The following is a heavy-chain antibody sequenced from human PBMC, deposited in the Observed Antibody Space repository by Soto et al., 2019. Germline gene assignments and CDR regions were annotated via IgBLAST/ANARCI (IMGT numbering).Heavy chain of an antibody. CDR3: AKGEPDSTSYYFDY. Sequence: GYLRVSLAASGFTFSSYAMIWVRQAPGKGLEWVSAISGSGGSTYYADSVKGRFTISRDNSKNTLYLQMNSLRAEDTAVYYCAKGEPDSTSYYFDYWGQGTLVTVSS. CDR2: ISGSGGST. J-gene: IGHJ4*02. V-gene: IGHV3-23*01. CDR1: GFTFSSYA.